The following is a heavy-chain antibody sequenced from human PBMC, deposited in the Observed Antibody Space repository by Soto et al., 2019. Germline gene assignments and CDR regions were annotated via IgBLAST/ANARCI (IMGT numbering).Heavy chain of an antibody. CDR2: IWNDGIRK. CDR3: ARDDDNDANALDY. J-gene: IGHJ4*02. CDR1: GFTFSKYG. V-gene: IGHV3-33*01. Sequence: LRLSCAASGFTFSKYGMHWVRQAPGKGLEWVALIWNDGIRKVYVDSVKGRFTISRDNSKNTLDLQMNNLRDEDTAVYYCARDDDNDANALDYWGPGTLVTVSS.